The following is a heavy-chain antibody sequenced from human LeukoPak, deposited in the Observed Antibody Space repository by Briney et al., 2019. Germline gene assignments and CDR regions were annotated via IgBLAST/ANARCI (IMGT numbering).Heavy chain of an antibody. CDR3: ARLYYYDNSGYKYNWFDP. CDR2: INPNSGGT. D-gene: IGHD3-22*01. V-gene: IGHV1-2*02. J-gene: IGHJ5*02. CDR1: GYTFTGYY. Sequence: ASVKVSCKASGYTFTGYYMHWVRQAPGQGLEWVGWINPNSGGTDYARNFQGRVTMTRDTSISTAYMELIRLRPDDTAVYYCARLYYYDNSGYKYNWFDPWGQGTLVTVSS.